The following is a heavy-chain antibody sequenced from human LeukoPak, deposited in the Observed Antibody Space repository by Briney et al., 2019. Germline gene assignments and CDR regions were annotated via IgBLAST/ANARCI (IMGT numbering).Heavy chain of an antibody. CDR3: ARHVVNLAVPGAPSWIDP. Sequence: GESLKISCKGSGYSFTSYWIGWVRQMPGKGLEWMGFIYPGGSDLRYSPSFQGQVTISVDKSITTAYLQWSSLKASDTAMYYCARHVVNLAVPGAPSWIDPWGQGTQVTVSS. CDR2: IYPGGSDL. D-gene: IGHD6-19*01. V-gene: IGHV5-51*01. J-gene: IGHJ5*02. CDR1: GYSFTSYW.